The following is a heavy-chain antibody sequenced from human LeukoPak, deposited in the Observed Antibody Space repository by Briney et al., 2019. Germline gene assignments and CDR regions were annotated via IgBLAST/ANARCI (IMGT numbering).Heavy chain of an antibody. J-gene: IGHJ5*02. CDR3: ARDENGYVWGSFRA. D-gene: IGHD3-16*02. V-gene: IGHV4-59*12. CDR1: GGSISSYY. Sequence: KASETLSLTCTVSGGSISSYYWSWIRQPPGKGLEWIGYIYYSGSTSYNPSLKSRVTISVDTSKKQFSLKLSSVTAADTAVYYCARDENGYVWGSFRAWGQGTLVTVSS. CDR2: IYYSGST.